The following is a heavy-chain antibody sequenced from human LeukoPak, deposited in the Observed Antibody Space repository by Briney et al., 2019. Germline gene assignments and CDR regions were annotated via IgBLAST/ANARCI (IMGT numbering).Heavy chain of an antibody. J-gene: IGHJ4*02. Sequence: GASVKVSCKTSGYTFSNHGISWVRQAPGQGLEWMGWISGYDGNTNYVQKFRGRITMTTDTSTSTAYLQLWSLSSDDTALYYCARDLSLGRHDDGEPFDSWGQGTLVTVSS. CDR1: GYTFSNHG. CDR2: ISGYDGNT. CDR3: ARDLSLGRHDDGEPFDS. D-gene: IGHD4-17*01. V-gene: IGHV1-18*01.